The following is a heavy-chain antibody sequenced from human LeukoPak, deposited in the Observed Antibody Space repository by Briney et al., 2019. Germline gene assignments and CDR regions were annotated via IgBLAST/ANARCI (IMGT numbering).Heavy chain of an antibody. V-gene: IGHV3-21*01. D-gene: IGHD3-16*01. CDR2: ISSSSSYI. J-gene: IGHJ4*02. Sequence: GGSLRLSCAASGFTFSSYSMNWVRQAPGKGLEWVSSISSSSSYIYYADSVKGRFTVSRDNSKNTLYLQMNSLTTEDTAAYYCARDRSPQLFGYFDSWGQGTLVTVSS. CDR3: ARDRSPQLFGYFDS. CDR1: GFTFSSYS.